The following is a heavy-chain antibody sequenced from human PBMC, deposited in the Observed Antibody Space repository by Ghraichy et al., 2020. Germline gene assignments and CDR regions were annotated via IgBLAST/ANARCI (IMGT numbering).Heavy chain of an antibody. CDR3: AIPRGYSGKSYDAFDI. J-gene: IGHJ3*02. CDR1: GGSFSGYY. Sequence: SETLSLTCAVYGGSFSGYYWSWIRQPPGKGLEWIGEISHGGSTNYIPSLKSRVTISVDTSKNQFSLKLSSVTAADTAVYYCAIPRGYSGKSYDAFDIWGQWAMVTVSS. CDR2: ISHGGST. V-gene: IGHV4-34*01. D-gene: IGHD1-26*01.